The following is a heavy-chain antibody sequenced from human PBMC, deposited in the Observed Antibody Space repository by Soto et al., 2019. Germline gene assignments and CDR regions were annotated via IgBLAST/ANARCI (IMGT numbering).Heavy chain of an antibody. CDR3: ARSVFGYSYDPVDY. CDR1: GYTFTGYY. Sequence: GASVKVSCKASGYTFTGYYMHWVRQAPGQGLEWMGWINPNSGGTNYAQKFQGRVTMTRDTSISTAYMELSRLRSDDTAVYYCARSVFGYSYDPVDYWGQGTLVTVSS. D-gene: IGHD5-18*01. V-gene: IGHV1-2*02. J-gene: IGHJ4*02. CDR2: INPNSGGT.